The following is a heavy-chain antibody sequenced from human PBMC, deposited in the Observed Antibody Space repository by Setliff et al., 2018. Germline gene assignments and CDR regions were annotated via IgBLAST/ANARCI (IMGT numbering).Heavy chain of an antibody. CDR3: AKELEATTYYYYYYGMDV. V-gene: IGHV4-4*07. D-gene: IGHD1-26*01. CDR1: GGSISSYY. J-gene: IGHJ6*02. Sequence: KPSETLSLTCTVSGGSISSYYWSWIRQPAGKGLEWIGRIYTSGSTNYNPSLKSRVTMSVDTSKNQFSLKVSSVTAADTAVYYCAKELEATTYYYYYYGMDVWGQGTTVTVSS. CDR2: IYTSGST.